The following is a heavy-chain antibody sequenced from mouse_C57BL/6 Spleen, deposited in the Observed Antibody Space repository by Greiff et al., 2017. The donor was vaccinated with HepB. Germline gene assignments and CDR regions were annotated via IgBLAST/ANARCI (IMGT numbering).Heavy chain of an antibody. J-gene: IGHJ2*01. CDR2: IYPGSGST. D-gene: IGHD2-3*01. CDR1: GYTFTSYW. Sequence: VQLQQPGAELVKPGASVKMSCKASGYTFTSYWITWVKRRPGQGLEWIGDIYPGSGSTNYNEKFKSKATLTVDTSSSTAYMQLSSLTSEDSAVYYCARGGYDGPLYYFDYWGQGTTLTVSS. V-gene: IGHV1-55*01. CDR3: ARGGYDGPLYYFDY.